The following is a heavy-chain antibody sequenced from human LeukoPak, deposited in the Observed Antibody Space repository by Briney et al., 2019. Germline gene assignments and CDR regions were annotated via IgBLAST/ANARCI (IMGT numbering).Heavy chain of an antibody. CDR1: GGSFSGYY. Sequence: SETLSLTCAVYGGSFSGYYWSWIRQPPGKGLEWIGEINHSGSTNYNPSLKSRVTISVDTSKNQFSLKLSSVTAADTAVYYCARGFHFWSGYSGFDYWGQGTLVTVSS. D-gene: IGHD3-3*02. CDR3: ARGFHFWSGYSGFDY. CDR2: INHSGST. J-gene: IGHJ4*02. V-gene: IGHV4-34*01.